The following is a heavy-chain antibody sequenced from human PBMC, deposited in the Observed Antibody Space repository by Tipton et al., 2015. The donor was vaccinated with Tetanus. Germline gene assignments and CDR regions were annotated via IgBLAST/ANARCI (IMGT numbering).Heavy chain of an antibody. D-gene: IGHD1-26*01. CDR2: MTSSGRNI. J-gene: IGHJ4*02. CDR1: GFIFSDYY. Sequence: SLRLSCAASGFIFSDYYMTWIRQAPGKGLDWIAYMTSSGRNIYYSDSVKGRFTISRDNDKNSLFLQMDSLRADDTAVYYCVRDRGRGKYGTCDYWGQGSLVAVSS. V-gene: IGHV3-11*01. CDR3: VRDRGRGKYGTCDY.